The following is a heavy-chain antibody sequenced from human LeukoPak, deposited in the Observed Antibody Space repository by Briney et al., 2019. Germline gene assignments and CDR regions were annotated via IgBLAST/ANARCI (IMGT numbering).Heavy chain of an antibody. CDR1: GFTVSNNY. V-gene: IGHV3-21*01. CDR3: ARMPIAAAAIGANY. D-gene: IGHD6-13*01. CDR2: ISSSSSYI. J-gene: IGHJ4*02. Sequence: GGSLRLSCAASGFTVSNNYMSWVRQAPGKGLEWVSSISSSSSYIYYADSVKGRFTISRDNAKNSLYLQMNSLRAEDTAVYYCARMPIAAAAIGANYWGQGTLVTVSS.